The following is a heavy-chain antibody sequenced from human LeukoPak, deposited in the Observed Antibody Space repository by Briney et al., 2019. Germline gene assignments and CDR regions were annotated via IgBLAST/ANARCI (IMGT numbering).Heavy chain of an antibody. CDR3: ARDRCSGGSCYLD. CDR1: GYSISSGYY. J-gene: IGHJ3*01. CDR2: IYHSGST. Sequence: PSETLSLTCTVSGYSISSGYYWGWIRQPPGKGLEWIGSIYHSGSTYYNPSLRSRVTISVDTSKNQFSLKLSSVTAADTAVYYCARDRCSGGSCYLDWGQGTMVTVSS. V-gene: IGHV4-38-2*02. D-gene: IGHD2-15*01.